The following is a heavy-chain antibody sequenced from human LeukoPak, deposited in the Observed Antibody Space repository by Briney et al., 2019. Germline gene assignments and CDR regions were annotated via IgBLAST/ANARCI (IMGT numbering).Heavy chain of an antibody. J-gene: IGHJ4*02. CDR3: ARRSDSGSDDGEDYFDF. Sequence: SETLSLTCSVSAGSIFSTTFYWGWIRQPPGKGLEWIGSMYYDGSTYYNPSLKSRVSISVDTSNNQFSLKLASVTAADTAVYFCARRSDSGSDDGEDYFDFWGQGTLVTVSS. CDR1: AGSIFSTTFY. V-gene: IGHV4-39*01. D-gene: IGHD1-26*01. CDR2: MYYDGST.